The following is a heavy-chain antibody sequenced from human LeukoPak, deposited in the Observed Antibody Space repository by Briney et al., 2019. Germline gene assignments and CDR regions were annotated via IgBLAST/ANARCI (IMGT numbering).Heavy chain of an antibody. Sequence: SETLSLTCAVYGGSFSGYYWSWIRQPPGKGLEWIGEINHSGSTNYNPSLKSRVTISVDTSKNQLSLKLSSVTAADTAVYYCARRLSSGSYIGSWGHVTLVT. V-gene: IGHV4-34*01. D-gene: IGHD6-19*01. CDR2: INHSGST. CDR3: ARRLSSGSYIGS. CDR1: GGSFSGYY. J-gene: IGHJ5*01.